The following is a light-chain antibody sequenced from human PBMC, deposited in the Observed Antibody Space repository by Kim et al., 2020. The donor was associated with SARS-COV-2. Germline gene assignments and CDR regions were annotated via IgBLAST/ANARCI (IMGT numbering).Light chain of an antibody. Sequence: SYELTQPPSVSVSPGQTASITCSGHKLGDKHSYWYQQKPGQSPVLVIYQDTKRPSGIPERFSGSNSGNTVTLTIIGTQSMDEADYYCQAWDSSTAVFGGG. CDR3: QAWDSSTAV. CDR1: KLGDKH. V-gene: IGLV3-1*01. CDR2: QDT. J-gene: IGLJ3*02.